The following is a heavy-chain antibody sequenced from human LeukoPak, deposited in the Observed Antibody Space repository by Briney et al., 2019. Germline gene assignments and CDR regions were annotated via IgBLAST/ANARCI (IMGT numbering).Heavy chain of an antibody. CDR2: ISTYNGNT. CDR3: ARWGGATTPFDY. Sequence: GASVKVSCKASGYTFTSYGISWVLQAPGQGLAWVGWISTYNGNTNYGQTLQGRVTMTTDTPTSTAYMELRSLTSDDTAVYYCARWGGATTPFDYWGQGTLVTVSS. CDR1: GYTFTSYG. V-gene: IGHV1-18*01. J-gene: IGHJ4*02. D-gene: IGHD1-26*01.